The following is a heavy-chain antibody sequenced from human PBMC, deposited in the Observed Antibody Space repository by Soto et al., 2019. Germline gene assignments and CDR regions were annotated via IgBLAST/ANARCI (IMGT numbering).Heavy chain of an antibody. V-gene: IGHV4-31*03. CDR3: ARQYCSGASCYSGP. J-gene: IGHJ5*02. D-gene: IGHD2-15*01. CDR1: GGSICSGAYY. Sequence: SETLSLTCTVSGGSICSGAYYWSWIRQHPGKGLEWIGYIYHNGITYYNPSLKSRVTISVETSKNQFFLKVSSVTAADTAVYYCARQYCSGASCYSGPWGQGTLVTVSS. CDR2: IYHNGIT.